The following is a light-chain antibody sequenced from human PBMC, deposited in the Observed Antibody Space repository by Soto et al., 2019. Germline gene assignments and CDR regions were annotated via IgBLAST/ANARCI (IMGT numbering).Light chain of an antibody. J-gene: IGKJ2*01. CDR2: GAS. V-gene: IGKV3-15*01. CDR1: QSVSSD. Sequence: EIVMTQSPDTLSVSPGERVTLSCRASQSVSSDLAWYQQKPGQAPRLLIYGASTRATDIAARFSGSGSGTEFTLTISSLQSEDFAVYYCHQYNNWPPYTFGQWTKLEIK. CDR3: HQYNNWPPYT.